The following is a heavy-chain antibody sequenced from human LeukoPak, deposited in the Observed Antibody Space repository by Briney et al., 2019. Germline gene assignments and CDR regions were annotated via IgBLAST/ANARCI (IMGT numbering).Heavy chain of an antibody. Sequence: VASVKVSCKASGYTFTSYDINWVRQATGQGLEWMGWMNPNSGNTGYAQKFQGRVTMTRNTSISTAYMELSSLRSEDTAVYYCARAAYDYGDYGVDYWGQGTLVTVSS. CDR3: ARAAYDYGDYGVDY. V-gene: IGHV1-8*02. D-gene: IGHD4-17*01. CDR2: MNPNSGNT. J-gene: IGHJ4*02. CDR1: GYTFTSYD.